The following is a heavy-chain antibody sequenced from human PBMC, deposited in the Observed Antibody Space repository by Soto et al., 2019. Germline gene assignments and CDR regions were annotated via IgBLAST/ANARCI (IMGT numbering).Heavy chain of an antibody. Sequence: PSETLSLTCTVSGGSISSYYWSWIRQPPGKELEWIGYMYNTGSTVYNPSLKSRVTISVDTSKNQFYLKVNSVTAADTAVYYCARDLWGYCGTDCYPLDVWGQGTTVTVSS. D-gene: IGHD2-21*02. CDR3: ARDLWGYCGTDCYPLDV. J-gene: IGHJ6*02. CDR2: MYNTGST. V-gene: IGHV4-59*01. CDR1: GGSISSYY.